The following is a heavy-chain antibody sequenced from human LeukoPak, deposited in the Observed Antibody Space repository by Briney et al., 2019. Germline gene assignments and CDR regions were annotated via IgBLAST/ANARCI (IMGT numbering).Heavy chain of an antibody. V-gene: IGHV4-34*01. CDR2: INHSGST. CDR3: ARGVGYSSGWYRLGY. CDR1: GGSFSGYY. D-gene: IGHD6-19*01. J-gene: IGHJ4*02. Sequence: SETLSLTCAVYGGSFSGYYWSWIRQPPGKGLEWIGEINHSGSTNYNPSLKSRVTISVDTSKNQFSLKLSFVTAADTAVYYCARGVGYSSGWYRLGYWGQGTLVTVSS.